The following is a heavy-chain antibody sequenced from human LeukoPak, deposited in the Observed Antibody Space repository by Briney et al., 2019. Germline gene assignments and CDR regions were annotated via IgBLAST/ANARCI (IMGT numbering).Heavy chain of an antibody. Sequence: GGSLRPSCLASGFTFSSYDIYWVRQAPGKGLEWVSYISSTAITTNYADSVKGRFTISRDNTKNSLYLQMNSLTVEDTAVYYCVRAANGGPFSVYWGQGALLTVSS. J-gene: IGHJ4*02. D-gene: IGHD2-8*01. CDR2: ISSTAITT. CDR3: VRAANGGPFSVY. CDR1: GFTFSSYD. V-gene: IGHV3-48*03.